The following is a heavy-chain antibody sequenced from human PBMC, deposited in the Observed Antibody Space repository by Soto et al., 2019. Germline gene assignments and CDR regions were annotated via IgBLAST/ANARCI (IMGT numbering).Heavy chain of an antibody. CDR1: GGSISSSDYY. CDR3: ARLSIATRIYYYYGMDV. Sequence: SETLSLTCTVSGGSISSSDYYWGWIRHTPGKELEWIGTIYHTGITYYNPSLKSRVTMSIDTATSQFSLRMFSVTAADTAVYFCARLSIATRIYYYYGMDVWGRGTTVTVSS. D-gene: IGHD6-6*01. V-gene: IGHV4-39*01. J-gene: IGHJ6*02. CDR2: IYHTGIT.